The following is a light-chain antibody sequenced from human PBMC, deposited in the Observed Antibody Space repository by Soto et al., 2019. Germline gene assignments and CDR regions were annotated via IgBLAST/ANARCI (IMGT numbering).Light chain of an antibody. J-gene: IGKJ1*01. V-gene: IGKV4-1*01. Sequence: DIVMTQAPDSLAVSLCGRATVNCKASHIGLYTSNNKNYLAWYQQRPGQPPKVLVYWASTRESGVPDRFSGTGSGTDFTLTISSLQAEDVAIYFCQQYYSSPWTLGQGTKVDIK. CDR1: HIGLYTSNNKNY. CDR3: QQYYSSPWT. CDR2: WAS.